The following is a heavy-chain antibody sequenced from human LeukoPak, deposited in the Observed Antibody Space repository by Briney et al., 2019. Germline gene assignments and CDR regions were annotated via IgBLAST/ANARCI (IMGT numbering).Heavy chain of an antibody. CDR3: GRDRRATYYYDSSGYYSDF. CDR2: ISDSGST. Sequence: SETLSLTCTVSGGSISSSYWSWIRQPPGKGLEWIGYISDSGSTNYNPSLKSRVTISVDTSKNQLFLKLRSVTTADTAVYYCGRDRRATYYYDSSGYYSDFWGQGTLVTVSS. V-gene: IGHV4-59*01. J-gene: IGHJ4*02. CDR1: GGSISSSY. D-gene: IGHD3-22*01.